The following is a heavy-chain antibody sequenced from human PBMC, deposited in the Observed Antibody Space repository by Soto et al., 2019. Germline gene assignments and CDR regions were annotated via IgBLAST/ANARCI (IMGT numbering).Heavy chain of an antibody. CDR2: IYYSGST. V-gene: IGHV4-59*01. CDR3: AREYSSSWSPDYMDV. J-gene: IGHJ6*03. CDR1: GGSISSYY. Sequence: SETLSLTCTVSGGSISSYYWSWIRQPPGKGLEWIGYIYYSGSTNYNPSLKSRVTISVDTSKNQFSLKLSSVTAADTAVYYCAREYSSSWSPDYMDVWGKGTTVTVSS. D-gene: IGHD6-13*01.